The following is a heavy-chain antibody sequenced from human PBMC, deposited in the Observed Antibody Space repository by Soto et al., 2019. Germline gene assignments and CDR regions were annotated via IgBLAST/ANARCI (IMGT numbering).Heavy chain of an antibody. V-gene: IGHV1-24*01. Sequence: ASVKVSCKVSGYTITELSIHWVRQAPGKGLEWMGGFDPEDGETIYAQKFQGRVTMTEDTSTDTAYMELSSLRSEDTAVYYCARLLLLEDRLDPWGQGTLVTVSS. J-gene: IGHJ5*02. D-gene: IGHD3-22*01. CDR1: GYTITELS. CDR3: ARLLLLEDRLDP. CDR2: FDPEDGET.